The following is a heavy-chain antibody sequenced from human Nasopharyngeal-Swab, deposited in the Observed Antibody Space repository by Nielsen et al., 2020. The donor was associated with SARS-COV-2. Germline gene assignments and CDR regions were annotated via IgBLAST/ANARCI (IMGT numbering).Heavy chain of an antibody. D-gene: IGHD3-3*01. Sequence: ASVKVSCKASGYIFTSYDISWVRQDRGQGLEGMGWIGAYNGNTNYAQKFQDRVTMTTDTSTSTVYMELRSLRSDDTAVYYCARHGVAEDYWGQGTLVTVSS. J-gene: IGHJ4*02. CDR2: IGAYNGNT. CDR1: GYIFTSYD. CDR3: ARHGVAEDY. V-gene: IGHV1-18*01.